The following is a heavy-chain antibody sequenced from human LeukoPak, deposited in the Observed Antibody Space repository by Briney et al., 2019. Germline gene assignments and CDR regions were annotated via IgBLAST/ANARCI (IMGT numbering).Heavy chain of an antibody. J-gene: IGHJ4*02. CDR1: GFTFSRYT. Sequence: PGGSLRLSCAASGFTFSRYTVNWVRQAPGKGLEWVSSISSSSSYIYYADSMKGRFTISRDNAKKSLYLQMNSLRAEDTAVYYCARGGVDYWGQGTLVTVSS. CDR3: ARGGVDY. V-gene: IGHV3-21*01. D-gene: IGHD3-16*01. CDR2: ISSSSSYI.